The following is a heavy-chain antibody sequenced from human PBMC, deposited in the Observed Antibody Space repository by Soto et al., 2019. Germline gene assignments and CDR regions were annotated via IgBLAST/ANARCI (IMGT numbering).Heavy chain of an antibody. CDR3: ARDVHSIWFGELLLTDPKWFDP. D-gene: IGHD3-10*01. CDR2: IWYDGSNK. CDR1: GFTFSSYG. J-gene: IGHJ5*02. V-gene: IGHV3-33*01. Sequence: GGSLRLSCAASGFTFSSYGMHWVRQAPGKGLEWVAVIWYDGSNKYYADSVKGRFTSSRDNSKNTLYLQMNSLRAEDTAVYYCARDVHSIWFGELLLTDPKWFDPWGQGTLVTVSS.